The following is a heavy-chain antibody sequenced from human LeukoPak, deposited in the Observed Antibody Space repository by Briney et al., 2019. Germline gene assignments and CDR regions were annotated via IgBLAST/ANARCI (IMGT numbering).Heavy chain of an antibody. Sequence: PGGSLRLSCAASGFTFDDYAMHWVRHAPGKGLEWVSGISWNSGSIGYADSVKGRFTISRDNAKNSLYLQMNSLRAEDTALYYCAKEIGPDPITMIVRGEDAFDIWGQGTMVTVSS. CDR3: AKEIGPDPITMIVRGEDAFDI. V-gene: IGHV3-9*01. J-gene: IGHJ3*02. CDR1: GFTFDDYA. CDR2: ISWNSGSI. D-gene: IGHD3-22*01.